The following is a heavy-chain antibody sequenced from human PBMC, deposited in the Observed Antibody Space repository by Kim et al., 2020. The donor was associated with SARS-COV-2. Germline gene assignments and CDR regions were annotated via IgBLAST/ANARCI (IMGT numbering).Heavy chain of an antibody. V-gene: IGHV3-13*01. J-gene: IGHJ4*02. Sequence: PGSVKDRLTISRENAKNSLYRQMNSLRDGDTAVYYCARGDYDFLTGYLGYWGQGTLVTVSS. D-gene: IGHD3-9*01. CDR3: ARGDYDFLTGYLGY.